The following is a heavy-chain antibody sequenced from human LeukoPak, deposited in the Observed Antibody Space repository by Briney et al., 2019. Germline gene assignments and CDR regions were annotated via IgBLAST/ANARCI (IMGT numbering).Heavy chain of an antibody. D-gene: IGHD1-26*01. CDR3: ARRRDSGSLQHFDY. Sequence: QPGGSLRLSCAASGFTFSSYAMHWVRQAPGKGLEWVAVISYDGSNKYYADSVKGRFTISRDNSKNTLYLQMNSLRAEDTAVYYCARRRDSGSLQHFDYWGQGTLVTVSS. J-gene: IGHJ4*02. V-gene: IGHV3-30*04. CDR1: GFTFSSYA. CDR2: ISYDGSNK.